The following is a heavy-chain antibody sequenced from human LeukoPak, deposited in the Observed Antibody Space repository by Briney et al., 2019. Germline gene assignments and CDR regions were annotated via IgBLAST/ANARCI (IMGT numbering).Heavy chain of an antibody. J-gene: IGHJ5*02. CDR2: INPNTGGT. D-gene: IGHD6-13*01. Sequence: ASVKVSCKASGYTFTGYYMHWVRQAPGQGLEWMAWINPNTGGTMYAQKFQGRVTVTRDTSISTAYMELSRLTSDDTAIYYCARDSVAAPGLSFDPWGQGTLVTVSS. CDR3: ARDSVAAPGLSFDP. V-gene: IGHV1-2*02. CDR1: GYTFTGYY.